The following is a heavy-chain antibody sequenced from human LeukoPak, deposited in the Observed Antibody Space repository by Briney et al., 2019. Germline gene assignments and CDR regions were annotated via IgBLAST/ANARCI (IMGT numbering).Heavy chain of an antibody. CDR2: IYYSGST. D-gene: IGHD3-10*01. Sequence: PSETLSLTCTASGGSISSGGYYWSWIRQHPGKGLEWIGYIYYSGSTYYNPSLKSRVTISVDTSKNQFSLKLSSVTAADTAVYYCARVSFYGSGKYYFDYWGQGTLVTVSS. J-gene: IGHJ4*02. V-gene: IGHV4-31*03. CDR1: GGSISSGGYY. CDR3: ARVSFYGSGKYYFDY.